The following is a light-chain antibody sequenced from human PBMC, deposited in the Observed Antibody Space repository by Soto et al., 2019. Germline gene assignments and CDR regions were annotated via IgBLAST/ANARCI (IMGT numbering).Light chain of an antibody. CDR3: QQYKDYSWT. CDR1: QSIGIW. CDR2: KAS. V-gene: IGKV1-5*03. Sequence: IQMTQSPSTLSASVGDRVAITCRASQSIGIWLAWYQQKPGKAPRLLIYKASTLESGVPSRFSGSGSGTEFTLTISSLQPEDFGSYYCQQYKDYSWTFGQGTKVEIK. J-gene: IGKJ1*01.